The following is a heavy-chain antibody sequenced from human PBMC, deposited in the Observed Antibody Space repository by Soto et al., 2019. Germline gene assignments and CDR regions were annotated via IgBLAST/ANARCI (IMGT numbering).Heavy chain of an antibody. Sequence: PGGSPRLACAASGFTFSSYLMHWGGQAPGKGLVWVSRINSDGSSTSYADSVKGRFTISRDNAKNTLYLQMNSLRAEDTAVYYCARASPLPADYYYGMDVWGQGTTVTVSS. D-gene: IGHD2-2*01. CDR3: ARASPLPADYYYGMDV. V-gene: IGHV3-74*01. CDR1: GFTFSSYL. CDR2: INSDGSST. J-gene: IGHJ6*02.